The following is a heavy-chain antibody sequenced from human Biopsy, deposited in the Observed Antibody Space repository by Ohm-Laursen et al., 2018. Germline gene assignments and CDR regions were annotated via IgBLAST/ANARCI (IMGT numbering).Heavy chain of an antibody. J-gene: IGHJ4*02. CDR3: AADINVWNVNY. D-gene: IGHD1-1*01. CDR2: FAPENGKT. CDR1: GYTLNELS. Sequence: ASEKVSCKVSGYTLNELSMHWVRQAPGQGLEWMGGFAPENGKTVYAQNFQARVSLTEDTSTDTAYMELRSLRSEDTAVYYCAADINVWNVNYWGQGTQVTVSS. V-gene: IGHV1-24*01.